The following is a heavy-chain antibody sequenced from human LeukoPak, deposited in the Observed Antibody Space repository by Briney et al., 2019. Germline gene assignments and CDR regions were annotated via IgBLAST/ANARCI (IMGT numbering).Heavy chain of an antibody. D-gene: IGHD2-2*01. CDR2: INPNSCGT. V-gene: IGHV1-2*02. J-gene: IGHJ5*02. Sequence: AAVKVSCKASVYTFTGYYMHWVRQAPGQGLDWMGWINPNSCGTNYAQKFQGRVTMPRDTSISTAYMELSRLRSADTAVYYCARGYCSSPSCYFRLNYNHLIWFDPWGQGPLVTVSS. CDR3: ARGYCSSPSCYFRLNYNHLIWFDP. CDR1: VYTFTGYY.